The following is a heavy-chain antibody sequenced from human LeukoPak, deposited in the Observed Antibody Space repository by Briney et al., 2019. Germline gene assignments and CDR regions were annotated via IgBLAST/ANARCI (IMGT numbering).Heavy chain of an antibody. CDR2: IYHSGST. CDR3: AREAGLRDWFDP. J-gene: IGHJ5*02. D-gene: IGHD2-15*01. CDR1: GYSISSGYY. V-gene: IGHV4-38-2*02. Sequence: PSETLSLTCTVSGYSISSGYYWGWIRQPPGKGLEWIGSIYHSGSTYYNPSLKSRVTISVDTSKNQFSLKLSSVTAADTAVYYCAREAGLRDWFDPWGQGTLVTVSS.